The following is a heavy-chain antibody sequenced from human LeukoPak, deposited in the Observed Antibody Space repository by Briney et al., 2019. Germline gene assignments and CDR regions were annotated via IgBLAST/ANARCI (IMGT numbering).Heavy chain of an antibody. J-gene: IGHJ4*02. CDR2: ILYDGNKK. Sequence: GGSLRLSCVASGFTFSSYSMHWVRQAPGTGLEWVALILYDGNKKNYADSVKGRFTISRDNSKNTLYLQMNSLRTEDTAVYYCARDGWGVQLDYWGQGTQVTVSS. V-gene: IGHV3-30-3*01. CDR1: GFTFSSYS. CDR3: ARDGWGVQLDY. D-gene: IGHD3-16*01.